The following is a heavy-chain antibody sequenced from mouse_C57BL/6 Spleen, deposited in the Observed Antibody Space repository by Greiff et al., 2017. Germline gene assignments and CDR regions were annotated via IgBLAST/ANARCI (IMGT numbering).Heavy chain of an antibody. Sequence: VQLQQSGPELVKPGASVKISCKASGYSFTDYNMNWVKQSHGKSLEWIGVIYPKYGTTSYNQKFKGKATLTVDQTSTTAYMQLHSLPSEDSAVYYCARHPDEAYAMDYWGQGTSVTVSS. CDR1: GYSFTDYN. CDR2: IYPKYGTT. J-gene: IGHJ4*01. CDR3: ARHPDEAYAMDY. V-gene: IGHV1-39*01.